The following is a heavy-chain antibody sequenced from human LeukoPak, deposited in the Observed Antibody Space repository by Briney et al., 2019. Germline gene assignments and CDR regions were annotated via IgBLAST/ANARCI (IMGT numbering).Heavy chain of an antibody. Sequence: GGSLRLSCAASGFIFSDHYMDWVRQAPGKGLEWVGRSRIKTTTYTTEYAASVKGRFTISRDDSKNSLYLQMNTLKTEDTAVYYCAKETVVVVAATPDAFDIWGQGTMVTVSS. CDR3: AKETVVVVAATPDAFDI. CDR1: GFIFSDHY. V-gene: IGHV3-72*01. D-gene: IGHD2-15*01. J-gene: IGHJ3*02. CDR2: SRIKTTTYTT.